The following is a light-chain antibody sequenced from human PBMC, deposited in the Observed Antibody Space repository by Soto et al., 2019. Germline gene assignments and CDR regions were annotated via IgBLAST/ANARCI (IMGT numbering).Light chain of an antibody. CDR2: KAS. CDR3: QQYNSYS. V-gene: IGKV1-5*03. J-gene: IGKJ1*01. Sequence: DIQVTQSPSTLSASVGDRVTITCRDSQSINNWLAWYQQKPGKAPKLLIYKASSLESGVPSRFSGSRSGTEITLTISSLQPDDFATYYCQQYNSYSFGQGTKVAI. CDR1: QSINNW.